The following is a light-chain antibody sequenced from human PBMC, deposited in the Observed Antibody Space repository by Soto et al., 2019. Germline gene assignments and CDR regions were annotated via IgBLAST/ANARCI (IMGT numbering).Light chain of an antibody. Sequence: QPVLTQPPSVSGAPGQRVTISCTGSSSNIGAGYDVHWYQQLPGTTPKLLIYGNNNRPSGVPDRFSGSKSGTSASLAITGLQAEDEADYYCQSNDSSLSSVVFGGGTKLTVL. CDR2: GNN. CDR3: QSNDSSLSSVV. J-gene: IGLJ2*01. CDR1: SSNIGAGYD. V-gene: IGLV1-40*01.